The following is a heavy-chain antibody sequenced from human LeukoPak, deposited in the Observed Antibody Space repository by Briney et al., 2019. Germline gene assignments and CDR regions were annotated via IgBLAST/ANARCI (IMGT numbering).Heavy chain of an antibody. Sequence: PSETLSLTYTVSGGSISSYYWSWIRQPPGKGLEWIGYIYYSGSTNYNPSLKSRVTISVDTSKNQFSLKLSSVTAADTAVYYCARTLLHDYGDYYFDYWGQGTLVTVSS. V-gene: IGHV4-59*01. CDR3: ARTLLHDYGDYYFDY. CDR1: GGSISSYY. J-gene: IGHJ4*02. CDR2: IYYSGST. D-gene: IGHD4-17*01.